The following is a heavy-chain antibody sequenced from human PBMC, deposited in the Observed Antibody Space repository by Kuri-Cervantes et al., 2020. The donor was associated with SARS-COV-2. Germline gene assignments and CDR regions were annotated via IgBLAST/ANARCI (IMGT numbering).Heavy chain of an antibody. CDR2: ISSSSSTI. Sequence: GESLKISCAASGFTFSSYSMNWVRQAPGKGLEWVSYISSSSSTIYYADSVKGRFTISRDNAKKSLYLEMNSLRAEDTAVYYCARQGYCSGGSCYSGAMDVWGQGTTVTVSS. CDR1: GFTFSSYS. V-gene: IGHV3-48*04. J-gene: IGHJ6*02. CDR3: ARQGYCSGGSCYSGAMDV. D-gene: IGHD2-15*01.